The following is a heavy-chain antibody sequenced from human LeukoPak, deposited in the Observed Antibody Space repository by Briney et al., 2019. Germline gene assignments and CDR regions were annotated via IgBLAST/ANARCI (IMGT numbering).Heavy chain of an antibody. D-gene: IGHD4-17*01. CDR1: GFTFINYD. CDR2: IGLAGDT. Sequence: GGSLRLSCAASGFTFINYDMHWVRQATGEGLEWVSAIGLAGDTYYPDSVKGRFTISRENAKNSFYLQMNSLRDGDTAVYYCARGKRNDYGDLVAFDIWGQGTMVTVSS. J-gene: IGHJ3*02. CDR3: ARGKRNDYGDLVAFDI. V-gene: IGHV3-13*01.